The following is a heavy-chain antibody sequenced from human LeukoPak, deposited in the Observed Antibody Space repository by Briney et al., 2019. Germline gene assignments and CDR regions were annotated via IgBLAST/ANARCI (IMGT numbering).Heavy chain of an antibody. J-gene: IGHJ6*02. D-gene: IGHD6-19*01. CDR1: GFSFSSYA. V-gene: IGHV3-23*01. CDR3: AKALGYSNGWYSYLDV. Sequence: GGSLRLSCAASGFSFSSYAMSWVRQALGKGLEWVSATSGSGDRTYYAVSVKGRFTISRDNSKNTLYLQMNSLRAEDTAVYYCAKALGYSNGWYSYLDVWGQGTTVTVSS. CDR2: TSGSGDRT.